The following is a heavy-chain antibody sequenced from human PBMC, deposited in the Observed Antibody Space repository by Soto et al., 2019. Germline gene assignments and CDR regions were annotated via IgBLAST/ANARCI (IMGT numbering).Heavy chain of an antibody. CDR3: AKRATGTYFDY. D-gene: IGHD1-1*01. CDR1: GFTFSSYA. CDR2: ISGSGGST. J-gene: IGHJ4*02. V-gene: IGHV3-23*01. Sequence: EVQLLESGGGLVQPGGSLRLSCAAAGFTFSSYAMNWVRQAPGKGREWVSVISGSGGSTYYADSVKGRFTISRDNSKNTLYLQMNSLRAEDTAVYYCAKRATGTYFDYWGQGTLVTVSS.